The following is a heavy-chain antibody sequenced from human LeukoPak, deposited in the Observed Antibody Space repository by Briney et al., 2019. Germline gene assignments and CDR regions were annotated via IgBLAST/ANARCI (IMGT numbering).Heavy chain of an antibody. V-gene: IGHV1-46*03. CDR2: INPSGGST. CDR3: ARAESSITIFGVADFGY. Sequence: ASVKVSCKASGYTFTSYYMHWVRQAPGQGLEWMGIINPSGGSTSYAQKFQGRVTMTRDTSTSTVYMELSSLRSEDTAVYYCARAESSITIFGVADFGYWGQGTLVTVSS. J-gene: IGHJ4*02. CDR1: GYTFTSYY. D-gene: IGHD3-3*01.